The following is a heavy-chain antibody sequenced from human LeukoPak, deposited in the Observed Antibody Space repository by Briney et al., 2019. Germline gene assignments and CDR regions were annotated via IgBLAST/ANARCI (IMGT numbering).Heavy chain of an antibody. D-gene: IGHD7-27*01. CDR2: IKSKADDETT. V-gene: IGHV3-15*01. CDR1: GFTFSDAW. J-gene: IGHJ4*02. CDR3: TTDWGSIY. Sequence: GGSLRLSCVVSGFTFSDAWMNWVRQAPGKGLEWVGRIKSKADDETTDYAAPVKGRFTVSRDDSENTHYLQMNSLKTEDTAVYYRTTDWGSIYWGQGTLVTVSS.